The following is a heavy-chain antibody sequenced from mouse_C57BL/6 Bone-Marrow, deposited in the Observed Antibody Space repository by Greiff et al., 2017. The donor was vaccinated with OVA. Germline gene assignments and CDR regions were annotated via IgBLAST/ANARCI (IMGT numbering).Heavy chain of an antibody. CDR1: GFTFSSYA. CDR2: ISDGGSYT. V-gene: IGHV5-4*01. D-gene: IGHD1-2*01. Sequence: EVMLVESGGGLVKPGGSLKLSCAASGFTFSSYAMSWVRQTPEKRLEWVATISDGGSYTYYPDNVKGRFTISRDNAKNNLYLQMSHLKSEDTAMYYCARDHYAPFAYWGQGTLVTVSA. J-gene: IGHJ3*01. CDR3: ARDHYAPFAY.